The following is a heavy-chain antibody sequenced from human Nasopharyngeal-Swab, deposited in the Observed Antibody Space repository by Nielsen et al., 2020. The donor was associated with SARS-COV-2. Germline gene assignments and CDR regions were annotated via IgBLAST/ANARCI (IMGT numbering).Heavy chain of an antibody. V-gene: IGHV3-7*01. CDR3: VRDQYFSSPYYLDS. D-gene: IGHD6-19*01. CDR1: GFTFSSYW. J-gene: IGHJ4*02. Sequence: GGSLRLSCEASGFTFSSYWMNWVRQAPGKGLEWVTNIKQDGSEKYYVDSVKGRFSISRYNAKDSLSLQMNSLRAEDTAVYYCVRDQYFSSPYYLDSWGQGTLVTVSS. CDR2: IKQDGSEK.